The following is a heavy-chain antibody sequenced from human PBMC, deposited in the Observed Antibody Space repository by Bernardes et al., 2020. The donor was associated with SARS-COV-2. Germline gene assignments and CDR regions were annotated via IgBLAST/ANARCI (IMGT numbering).Heavy chain of an antibody. CDR2: INDSGST. Sequence: SETLSLTCAVYSGSFSGYYWSWIRQTPGKGLEWIGEINDSGSTKYNPALKSRVTISVDPSKNQFSLKLNSVTAADTAVYYCARGSAAVVSHFMLLFANWYFDLWGRGTLVTV. J-gene: IGHJ2*01. CDR1: SGSFSGYY. D-gene: IGHD2-15*01. CDR3: ARGSAAVVSHFMLLFANWYFDL. V-gene: IGHV4-34*01.